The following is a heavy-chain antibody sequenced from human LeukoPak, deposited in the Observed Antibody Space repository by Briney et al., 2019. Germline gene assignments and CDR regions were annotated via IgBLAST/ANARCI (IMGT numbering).Heavy chain of an antibody. V-gene: IGHV4-61*08. J-gene: IGHJ4*02. CDR3: ARRGGSGRSFDY. CDR1: GASVSSVGYY. D-gene: IGHD3-10*01. Sequence: PSETLSLTCTVSGASVSSVGYYWSWLRQPPGKGLEWIGYIYYSGSTNYNPSLKSRVAISVATSKNQFSLKVSSVTAADTAVYYCARRGGSGRSFDYWGQGTLVTVSS. CDR2: IYYSGST.